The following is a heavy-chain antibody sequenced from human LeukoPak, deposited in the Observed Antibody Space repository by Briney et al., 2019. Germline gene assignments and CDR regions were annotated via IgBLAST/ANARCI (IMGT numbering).Heavy chain of an antibody. Sequence: SETLSLTCTVSGVSMSAYQWSWVRQSPEKGLEWIGCINTKGETSYNPSLKSRVTTSVDTSKSQFSLRLTSVTAADTAVYYCATSNDAKIAPFDHWGQGAPVTVAS. V-gene: IGHV4-4*09. D-gene: IGHD2-21*01. CDR3: ATSNDAKIAPFDH. CDR1: GVSMSAYQ. CDR2: INTKGET. J-gene: IGHJ4*02.